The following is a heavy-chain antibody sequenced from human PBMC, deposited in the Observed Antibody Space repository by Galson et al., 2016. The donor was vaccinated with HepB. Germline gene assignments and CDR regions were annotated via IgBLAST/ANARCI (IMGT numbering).Heavy chain of an antibody. CDR3: ARDGYVWGSYRPSRYYHYYMDV. Sequence: SLRLSCAASGFPFRDYAMTWVRQAPGKGLEWVAVIWYDGSNKYYADSVKGRFTISRDNSKNTLYLQMNRLRAEDTAVYYCARDGYVWGSYRPSRYYHYYMDVWGKGTTVTVSS. CDR1: GFPFRDYA. D-gene: IGHD3-16*02. J-gene: IGHJ6*03. V-gene: IGHV3-33*08. CDR2: IWYDGSNK.